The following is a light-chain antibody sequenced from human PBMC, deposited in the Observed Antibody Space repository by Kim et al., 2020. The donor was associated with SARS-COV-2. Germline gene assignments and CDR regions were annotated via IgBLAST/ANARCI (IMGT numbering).Light chain of an antibody. CDR1: SLRSYY. CDR3: NSRDSSGNFVV. V-gene: IGLV3-19*01. CDR2: GKP. Sequence: ALGQTVGITGQGDSLRSYYASWYLQKPGQAPVLVIFGKPNRPSGIPDRFSGSSSGNTASLTITGAQAEDEADYYCNSRDSSGNFVVFGGGTQLTVL. J-gene: IGLJ2*01.